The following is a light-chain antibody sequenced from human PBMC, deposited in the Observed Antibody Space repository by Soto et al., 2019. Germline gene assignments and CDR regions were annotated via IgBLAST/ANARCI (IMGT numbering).Light chain of an antibody. CDR1: QSVPTN. Sequence: DILMTQSPSTVSVSPGERATLSCRASQSVPTNLAWYQHKPGKAPSLLIYAASTRHRGIPPRFSGSGSGTEFTLTISSLQPEDFAVYYCQQDDSFPITFGQGTRLEIK. J-gene: IGKJ5*01. CDR3: QQDDSFPIT. CDR2: AAS. V-gene: IGKV3-15*01.